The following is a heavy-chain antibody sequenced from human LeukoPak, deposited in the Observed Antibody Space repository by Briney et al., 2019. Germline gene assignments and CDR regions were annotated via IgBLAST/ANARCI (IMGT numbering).Heavy chain of an antibody. J-gene: IGHJ4*02. CDR3: ARETWSGYFLDY. V-gene: IGHV1-2*02. CDR2: LNPNSGGT. CDR1: GYTFSGYY. Sequence: ASVKVSCKASGYTFSGYYIHWVRQAPGQGLEWMGWLNPNSGGTNYARKFEGRVTMTRDTSISTAYMELSRLRSDDTALYYCARETWSGYFLDYWGQGTLVTVSS. D-gene: IGHD3-3*01.